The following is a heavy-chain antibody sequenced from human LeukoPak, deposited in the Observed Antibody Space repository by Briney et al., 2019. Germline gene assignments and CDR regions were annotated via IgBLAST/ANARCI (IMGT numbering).Heavy chain of an antibody. CDR1: GFTFSTYT. Sequence: GGSLRLSCAASGFTFSTYTMNWVRQAPGKGPEWVSSISSSSSYKYYADSVKGRFTISRDNAKNSLYLQMNSLRAEDTAVYYCARDSGNGFYYFDFWGQGTLVTVSS. J-gene: IGHJ4*02. CDR3: ARDSGNGFYYFDF. D-gene: IGHD4-23*01. V-gene: IGHV3-21*01. CDR2: ISSSSSYK.